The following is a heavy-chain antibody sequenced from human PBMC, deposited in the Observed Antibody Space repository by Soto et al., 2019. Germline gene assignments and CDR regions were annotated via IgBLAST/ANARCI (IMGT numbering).Heavy chain of an antibody. CDR1: GFTFSSYA. J-gene: IGHJ4*02. CDR2: ISGSGGST. D-gene: IGHD3-16*02. CDR3: AKASTFGGVIVIIPGY. Sequence: GGSLRLSCAASGFTFSSYAMSWVRQAPGKGLEWVSAISGSGGSTYYADSVKGRFTISRDNSKNTLYLQMNSLRAEDTAVYYCAKASTFGGVIVIIPGYWGQGTLVTVSS. V-gene: IGHV3-23*01.